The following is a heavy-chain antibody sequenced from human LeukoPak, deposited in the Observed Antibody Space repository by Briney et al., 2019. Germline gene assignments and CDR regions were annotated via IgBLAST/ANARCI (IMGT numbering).Heavy chain of an antibody. CDR1: GGSISSGSYY. J-gene: IGHJ5*02. CDR3: ARSSGFTHPNWFDP. CDR2: IYSSGST. Sequence: SETLSLTCTVSGGSISSGSYYWSWIRQPAGKGLEWIGRIYSSGSTNYNPSLKSRVTISPDTSKNQFSLKLSSVTAADTAVYYCARSSGFTHPNWFDPWGQGTLVTVSS. V-gene: IGHV4-61*02. D-gene: IGHD3-22*01.